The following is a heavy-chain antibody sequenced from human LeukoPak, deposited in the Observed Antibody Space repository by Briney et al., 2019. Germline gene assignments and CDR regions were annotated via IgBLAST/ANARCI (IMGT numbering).Heavy chain of an antibody. CDR1: GFPLSNLA. V-gene: IGHV3-23*01. CDR3: AKTYAFDI. CDR2: ISGSGDST. J-gene: IGHJ3*02. Sequence: PGGSLRLSCAASGFPLSNLAMSWLRQAQGRGLEWVSAISGSGDSTNYADSVKGRFTISRDNSKNTLYLQMNSLRAEDTAVYYCAKTYAFDIWGQGTLVTVSS.